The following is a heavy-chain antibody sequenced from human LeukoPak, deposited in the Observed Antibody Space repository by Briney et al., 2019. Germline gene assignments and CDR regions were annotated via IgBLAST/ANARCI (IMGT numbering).Heavy chain of an antibody. J-gene: IGHJ6*03. CDR2: INHSGST. Sequence: SETLSLTCAVYGGSFSGYYWSWIRQPPGKGLEWIGEINHSGSTNYNPSLKSRVTISVDTSKNQFSLKLSSVTAADTAVYYCARMTSALGYMDVWGKGTTVTVSS. D-gene: IGHD3-16*02. CDR3: ARMTSALGYMDV. V-gene: IGHV4-34*01. CDR1: GGSFSGYY.